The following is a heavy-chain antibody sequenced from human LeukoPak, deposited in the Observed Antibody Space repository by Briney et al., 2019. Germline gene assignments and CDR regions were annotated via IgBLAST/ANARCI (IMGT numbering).Heavy chain of an antibody. CDR3: ARRGSGWYVDF. Sequence: GESLKISCKGSGYXFTNYRIGWVRQRPGKGLEWMGIIFPGDSDTRYSPSFQGQVTISVDKSISTAYLQWSSLKASDTAMYYCARRGSGWYVDFWGQGTLVTVSS. J-gene: IGHJ4*02. D-gene: IGHD6-19*01. CDR2: IFPGDSDT. V-gene: IGHV5-51*01. CDR1: GYXFTNYR.